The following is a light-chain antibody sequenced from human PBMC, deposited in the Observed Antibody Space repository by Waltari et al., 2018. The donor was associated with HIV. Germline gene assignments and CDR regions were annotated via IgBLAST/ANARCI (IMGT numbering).Light chain of an antibody. J-gene: IGKJ3*01. CDR3: QQTYSPPLT. Sequence: DIQLTQSPSSLPAAIRDRVTMTCRASQIITSCLNWYRQTPGKAPELLIYAASVLQSGVPSRFSASGSGTDYTLTISSVQPEDFATYFCQQTYSPPLTFGPGTKVDVK. CDR2: AAS. CDR1: QIITSC. V-gene: IGKV1-39*01.